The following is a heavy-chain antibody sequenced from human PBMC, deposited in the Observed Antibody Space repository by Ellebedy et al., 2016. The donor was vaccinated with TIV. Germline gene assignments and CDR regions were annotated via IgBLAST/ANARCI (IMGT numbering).Heavy chain of an antibody. CDR2: IYHNGNT. Sequence: MPSETLSLTCSVSDASIRSYFWTWIRQPPEKGLEWIGYIYHNGNTNYNPSLKSRVTISVDTSKNQFSLKLSSVTAADTAVYYCARQYNYGTSGYYVDYWGQGTLLTVSS. CDR1: DASIRSYF. CDR3: ARQYNYGTSGYYVDY. D-gene: IGHD3-22*01. V-gene: IGHV4-59*08. J-gene: IGHJ4*02.